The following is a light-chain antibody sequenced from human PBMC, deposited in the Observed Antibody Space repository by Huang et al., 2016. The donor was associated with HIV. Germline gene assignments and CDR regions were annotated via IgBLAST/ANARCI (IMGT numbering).Light chain of an antibody. CDR3: QQSYNIPFT. V-gene: IGKV1-39*01. J-gene: IGKJ4*01. CDR2: AAS. Sequence: DFQMTQSPSSLSASVGDRVTITCRASQNINSYLNWYQQKPGKAPKLLINAASSLKSGVPSRCSGSGSGTDFTLTISSLQPEDFASYYCQQSYNIPFTFGGGTKVDIK. CDR1: QNINSY.